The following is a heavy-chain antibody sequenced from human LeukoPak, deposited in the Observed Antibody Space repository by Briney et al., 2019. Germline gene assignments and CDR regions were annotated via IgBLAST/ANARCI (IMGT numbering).Heavy chain of an antibody. V-gene: IGHV3-48*02. J-gene: IGHJ4*02. Sequence: PGGSLRLSCATSGFTFSSYSMNWVRQAPGKGLEWVSYISSSSTIYYADSVKGRFTISRDNAKNSLYLQMNSLRDEDTAVYYCARDEGSQQWLVPFDYWGQGTLVTVSS. D-gene: IGHD6-19*01. CDR2: ISSSSTI. CDR1: GFTFSSYS. CDR3: ARDEGSQQWLVPFDY.